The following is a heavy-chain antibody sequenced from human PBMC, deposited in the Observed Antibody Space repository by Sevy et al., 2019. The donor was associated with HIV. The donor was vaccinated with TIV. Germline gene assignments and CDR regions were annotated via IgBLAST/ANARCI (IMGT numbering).Heavy chain of an antibody. J-gene: IGHJ6*02. CDR2: IKKDGTEK. CDR3: ARDCSSTTCLWGLDF. V-gene: IGHV3-7*03. Sequence: GGSLILSCASSGFTFSNYWMSWVRQAPGKGLEWVATIKKDGTEKYYVDSVRGRFTMSRDNAKNSLYLQMNSLRVEDTALYYCARDCSSTTCLWGLDFWGQGTTVTVSS. D-gene: IGHD2-2*01. CDR1: GFTFSNYW.